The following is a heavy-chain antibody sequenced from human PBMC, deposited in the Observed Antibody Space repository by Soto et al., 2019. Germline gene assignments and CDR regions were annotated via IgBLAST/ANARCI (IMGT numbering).Heavy chain of an antibody. CDR1: GFVFRAFR. D-gene: IGHD3-9*01. CDR2: IRFDGSTA. J-gene: IGHJ4*02. V-gene: IGHV3-33*01. Sequence: PGGSLRLSCEASGFVFRAFRMHWVRRAPGKGLEWLATIRFDGSTARYAESVRGRFKISRDNSMNTLYLQLDRLRVEDTAVYYCVRDRPNTASLTGYFDTWGQGTPVTVSS. CDR3: VRDRPNTASLTGYFDT.